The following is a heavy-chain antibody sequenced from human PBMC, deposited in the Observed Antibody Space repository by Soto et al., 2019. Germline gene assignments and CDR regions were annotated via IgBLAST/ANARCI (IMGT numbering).Heavy chain of an antibody. Sequence: EVQVLESGGGLVQPGGSLRLSCAGSGFTFINYAMNWVRQAPGKGLEWVSSISGGGDAAFFPDSVRGRFTISRDNSKTTVTLQMNSLGVDDTAVYYCARKILGSTTRPNYWYFDLWGRGTLVNVSS. V-gene: IGHV3-23*01. CDR1: GFTFINYA. CDR2: ISGGGDAA. CDR3: ARKILGSTTRPNYWYFDL. J-gene: IGHJ2*01. D-gene: IGHD7-27*01.